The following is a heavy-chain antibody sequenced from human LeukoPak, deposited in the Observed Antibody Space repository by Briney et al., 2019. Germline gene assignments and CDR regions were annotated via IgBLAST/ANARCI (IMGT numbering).Heavy chain of an antibody. CDR3: ARGIAARRELLFDY. CDR2: IIPIFGTA. V-gene: IGHV1-69*05. Sequence: ASVKVSCKASGGTFSSYAISWVRQAPGQGREWMGGIIPIFGTANYAQKFQGRVTITTDESPSTAYMELSSLRSEDTAVYYCARGIAARRELLFDYWGQGTLVTVSS. J-gene: IGHJ4*02. CDR1: GGTFSSYA. D-gene: IGHD6-6*01.